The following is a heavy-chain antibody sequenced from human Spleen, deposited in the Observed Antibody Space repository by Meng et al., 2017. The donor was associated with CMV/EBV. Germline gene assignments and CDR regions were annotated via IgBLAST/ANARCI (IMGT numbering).Heavy chain of an antibody. D-gene: IGHD2-2*01. CDR1: GFTFSSYA. CDR2: ISGIGGSS. CDR3: AKLTSWYGGFDY. Sequence: SLKIPCAASGFTFSSYAMSWVRQAPGKGLEWVSAISGIGGSSYYADSVKGRFTISRDNSKNTLYLQMNSLRAEDTAIYYCAKLTSWYGGFDYWGQGTLVTVSS. J-gene: IGHJ4*02. V-gene: IGHV3-23*01.